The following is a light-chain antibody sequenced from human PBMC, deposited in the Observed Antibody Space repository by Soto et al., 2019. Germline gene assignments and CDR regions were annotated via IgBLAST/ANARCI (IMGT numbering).Light chain of an antibody. Sequence: EIVLTQSPATLSLSPGERATLSCRASQSVSSYLAWYQQKPGQAPRLLIYDASNRATGIPVRFSGSGSGTALTLPISSLEPEDFAVYYCQQRSNWPPYTFGQGTKLEIK. CDR3: QQRSNWPPYT. CDR1: QSVSSY. V-gene: IGKV3-11*01. J-gene: IGKJ2*01. CDR2: DAS.